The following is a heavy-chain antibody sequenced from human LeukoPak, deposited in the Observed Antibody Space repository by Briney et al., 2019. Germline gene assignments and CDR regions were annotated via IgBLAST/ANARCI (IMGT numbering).Heavy chain of an antibody. CDR2: ISNSGSYI. V-gene: IGHV3-21*01. J-gene: IGHJ4*02. CDR3: AKEPEVLGGELSFSYFDY. Sequence: GGSLRLSCAASGFTISSYSMNWVRQAPGKGLEWVSSISNSGSYIYYADSVKGRFTISRDNSKNTLYLQMNSLRAEDTAVYYCAKEPEVLGGELSFSYFDYWGQGTLVTVSS. CDR1: GFTISSYS. D-gene: IGHD3-16*02.